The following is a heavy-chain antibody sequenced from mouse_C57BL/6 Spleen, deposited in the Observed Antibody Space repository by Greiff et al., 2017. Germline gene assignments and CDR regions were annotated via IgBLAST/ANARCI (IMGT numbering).Heavy chain of an antibody. V-gene: IGHV1-69*01. CDR1: GYTFTSYW. D-gene: IGHD2-3*01. J-gene: IGHJ4*01. CDR3: ARIDDVDD. Sequence: QVQLQQPGAELVMPGASVKLSCKASGYTFTSYWMHWVKQRPGQGLEWIGEIDPSDSYTNYNQKFKGKSTLTVDKSSSTAYMQLSSLTSEDSAVYYCARIDDVDDWGQGTSVTVSS. CDR2: IDPSDSYT.